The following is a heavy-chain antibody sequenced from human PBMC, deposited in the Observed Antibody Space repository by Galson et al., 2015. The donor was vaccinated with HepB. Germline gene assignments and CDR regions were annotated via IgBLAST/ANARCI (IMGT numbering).Heavy chain of an antibody. V-gene: IGHV3-53*01. CDR2: IYSGGST. Sequence: SLRLSCAASGFTVSSNYMSWVRQAPGKGLEWVSVIYSGGSTYYADSVKGRFTISRDNSKNTLYLQMNSLRAEDTAVYYCARSTVTTYYGMDVWGQGTTVTVSS. J-gene: IGHJ6*02. CDR1: GFTVSSNY. D-gene: IGHD4-17*01. CDR3: ARSTVTTYYGMDV.